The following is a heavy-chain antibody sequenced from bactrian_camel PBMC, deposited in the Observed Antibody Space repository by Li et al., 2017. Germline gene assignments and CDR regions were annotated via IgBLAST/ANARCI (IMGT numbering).Heavy chain of an antibody. CDR3: AKAPTTGWVLARPFGY. Sequence: VQLVESGGGLVQPGGSLRLSCAASGITFTKYAMSWVRQAPGKGLEWVSAVNSGGDSTYYADSVKGRFTISRDNAKNTVYLQLNSLKTEDMAMYYCAKAPTTGWVLARPFGYWGQGTQVTVS. D-gene: IGHD5*01. CDR2: VNSGGDST. CDR1: GITFTKYA. V-gene: IGHV3S40*01. J-gene: IGHJ6*01.